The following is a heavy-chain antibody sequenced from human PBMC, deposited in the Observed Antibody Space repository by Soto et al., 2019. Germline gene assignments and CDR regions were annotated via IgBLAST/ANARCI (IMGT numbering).Heavy chain of an antibody. D-gene: IGHD1-1*01. CDR3: ARGTTTSAFSGMDV. CDR2: ISYDGSNE. Sequence: QVQLVESGGGVVQPGRSLRLSCAASGFTFSSHAMNWVRQAPGKGLEWVAVISYDGSNEYNSESVKGRFTISRDNSKNTLSLQMNSQRAEDTAMYFCARGTTTSAFSGMDVWGQGTTVTVSS. J-gene: IGHJ6*02. V-gene: IGHV3-30-3*01. CDR1: GFTFSSHA.